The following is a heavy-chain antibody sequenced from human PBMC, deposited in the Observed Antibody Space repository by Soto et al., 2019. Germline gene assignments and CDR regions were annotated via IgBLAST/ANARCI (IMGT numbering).Heavy chain of an antibody. CDR1: GYTFTSYG. D-gene: IGHD6-13*01. J-gene: IGHJ6*02. CDR3: ARDVYSSRTPRYYYYYGMDV. CDR2: ISAYNGNT. Sequence: ASVKVSCKASGYTFTSYGISWVRRAPGQGLEWMGWISAYNGNTNYAQKLQGRVTMTTDTSTSTAYMELRSLRSDDTAVYYCARDVYSSRTPRYYYYYGMDVWGQGTTVTVSS. V-gene: IGHV1-18*01.